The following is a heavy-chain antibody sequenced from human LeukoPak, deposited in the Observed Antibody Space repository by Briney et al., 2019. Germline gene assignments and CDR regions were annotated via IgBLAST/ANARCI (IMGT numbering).Heavy chain of an antibody. D-gene: IGHD3-22*01. J-gene: IGHJ2*01. CDR3: ARSHAPMVIQGWYFDL. Sequence: PSETLSLTCTVSGGSISSYYWSWIRQPPGKGLEWIGYIYYSGSTNYNPSLKSRVTISVDTSKNQFSLKLSSVTAADTAVYYCARSHAPMVIQGWYFDLWGRGTLVTVSS. CDR1: GGSISSYY. V-gene: IGHV4-59*01. CDR2: IYYSGST.